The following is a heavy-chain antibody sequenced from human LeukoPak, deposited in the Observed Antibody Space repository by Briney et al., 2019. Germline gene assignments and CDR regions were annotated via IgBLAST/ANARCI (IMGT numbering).Heavy chain of an antibody. D-gene: IGHD2-2*01. CDR1: GGSFSGYY. CDR3: ARHKRYCSSTSCEGYYYYGMDV. J-gene: IGHJ6*02. V-gene: IGHV4-34*01. CDR2: INHSGST. Sequence: PSETLSLTCAVYGGSFSGYYWSWIRQPPGKGLEWIGEINHSGSTNYNPSLKSRVTISVDTSKNQFSLKLSSVTAADTAVYYCARHKRYCSSTSCEGYYYYGMDVWGQGTTVTVSS.